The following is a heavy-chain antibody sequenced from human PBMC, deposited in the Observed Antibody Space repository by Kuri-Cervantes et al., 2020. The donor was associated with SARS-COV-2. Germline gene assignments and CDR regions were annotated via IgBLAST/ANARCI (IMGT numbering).Heavy chain of an antibody. CDR2: IDPSDSYT. CDR1: GYSFTSYW. CDR3: ARRSGDDQDAFDI. Sequence: KVSCKGSGYSFTSYWISWVRQMPGKGLEWMGRIDPSDSYTNYSPSFQGHVTIPADKSISTAYLQWSSLKASDTAMYYRARRSGDDQDAFDIWGQGTMVTVSS. D-gene: IGHD3-16*01. J-gene: IGHJ3*02. V-gene: IGHV5-10-1*01.